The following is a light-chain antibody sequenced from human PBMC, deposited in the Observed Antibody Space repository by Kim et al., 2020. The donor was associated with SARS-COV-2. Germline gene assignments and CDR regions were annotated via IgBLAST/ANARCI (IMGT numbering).Light chain of an antibody. CDR3: QQYNNWPPWT. V-gene: IGKV3-15*01. CDR2: GAS. Sequence: YPGERATLSCRASQSVGSNLAWYQQKPGQAPRLLIYGASTRATGIPARFSGSGSGTEFTLTISSLQSEDFAVYYCQQYNNWPPWTFGQGTKVDIK. CDR1: QSVGSN. J-gene: IGKJ1*01.